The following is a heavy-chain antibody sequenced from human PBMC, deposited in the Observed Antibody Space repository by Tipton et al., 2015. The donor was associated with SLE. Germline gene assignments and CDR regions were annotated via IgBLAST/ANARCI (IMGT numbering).Heavy chain of an antibody. CDR3: ARVLNCSSTSCSFDY. V-gene: IGHV1-3*01. J-gene: IGHJ4*02. CDR1: GYTFTSYA. Sequence: SCKASGYTFTSYAMHWVRQDPGQRLEWMGWINAGNGNTKYSQKFQGRVTITRDTSASTAYMELSSLRSEDTAVYYCARVLNCSSTSCSFDYWGQGTLVTVSS. D-gene: IGHD2-2*01. CDR2: INAGNGNT.